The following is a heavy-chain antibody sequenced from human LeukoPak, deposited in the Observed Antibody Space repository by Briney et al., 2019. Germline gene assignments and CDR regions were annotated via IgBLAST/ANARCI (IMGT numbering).Heavy chain of an antibody. V-gene: IGHV3-11*04. Sequence: GGSLRLSCAASGFTFSDYYMSWIRQAPGKGLEWVSYISSSGSTIYYADSVKGRFTISRDNAKNSLYLQMNSLRAEDMAVYYCASAVTPDRRKNYYYYMDVWGKGTTVTVSS. J-gene: IGHJ6*03. CDR1: GFTFSDYY. D-gene: IGHD4-17*01. CDR2: ISSSGSTI. CDR3: ASAVTPDRRKNYYYYMDV.